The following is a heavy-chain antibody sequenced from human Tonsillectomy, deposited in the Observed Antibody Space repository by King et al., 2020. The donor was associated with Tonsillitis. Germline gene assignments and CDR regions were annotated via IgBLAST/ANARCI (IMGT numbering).Heavy chain of an antibody. CDR2: ISWNSGSI. J-gene: IGHJ6*02. CDR3: AKDIGIASMPTLTLFYYTGRDV. CDR1: GFTFDDYA. Sequence: VQLVESGGGLVQPGRSLRLSCAASGFTFDDYAMHWVRQAPGKGLEWVSGISWNSGSIGYADSVKGRFTISRDNAKNSLYLQMNSLRAEDTALYYCAKDIGIASMPTLTLFYYTGRDVWGQGPTVTVPS. V-gene: IGHV3-9*01. D-gene: IGHD4-11*01.